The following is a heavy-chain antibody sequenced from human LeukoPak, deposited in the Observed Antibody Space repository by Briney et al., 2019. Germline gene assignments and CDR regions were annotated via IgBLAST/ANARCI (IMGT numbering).Heavy chain of an antibody. CDR2: ISWNSGSI. CDR3: AKGTYSSGWYYFDY. Sequence: GGSLRLSCAASGFTFDDYAMHWVRQAPGKGLEWVSGISWNSGSIGYADSVKGRFTISRDHAKNSLYLQMNSLRAEDMALYYCAKGTYSSGWYYFDYWGQGTLVTVSS. D-gene: IGHD6-19*01. CDR1: GFTFDDYA. J-gene: IGHJ4*02. V-gene: IGHV3-9*03.